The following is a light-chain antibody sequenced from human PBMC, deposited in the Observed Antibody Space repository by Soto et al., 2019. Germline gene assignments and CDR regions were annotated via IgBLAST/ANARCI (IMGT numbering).Light chain of an antibody. CDR1: SGHSSYA. CDR3: QTWGTGIPWV. CDR2: LNSDGSH. J-gene: IGLJ3*02. Sequence: QLVLTQSPSASASLGASVNLTCTLSSGHSSYAIAWHQQQPEKGPRYLMKLNSDGSHSKGDGIPDRFSGSSSGAERYLTISSLQSEDEADYYCQTWGTGIPWVFGGGTKLTVL. V-gene: IGLV4-69*01.